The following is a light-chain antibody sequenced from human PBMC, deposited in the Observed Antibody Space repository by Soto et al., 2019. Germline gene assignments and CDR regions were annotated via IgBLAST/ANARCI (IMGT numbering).Light chain of an antibody. CDR2: GAS. V-gene: IGKV3-20*01. Sequence: IGLTQAPGTLSFSPGKRATLACRASQSISSSYLAWYQQRPGQAPRLLIYGASSRATCIPDRVSGSGSGTEFTLPISRLEPEDVAVYYCQQYGSSSWTFGQGAKLEIQ. J-gene: IGKJ1*01. CDR1: QSISSSY. CDR3: QQYGSSSWT.